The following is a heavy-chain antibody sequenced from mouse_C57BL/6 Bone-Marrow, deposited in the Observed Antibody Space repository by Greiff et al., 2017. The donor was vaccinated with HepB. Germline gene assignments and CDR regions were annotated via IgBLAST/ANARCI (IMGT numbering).Heavy chain of an antibody. D-gene: IGHD1-1*01. CDR1: GYTFTDYE. V-gene: IGHV1-15*01. J-gene: IGHJ1*03. Sequence: VKLQQSGAELVRPGASVTLSCKASGYTFTDYEMHWVKQTPVHGLEWIGAIDPETGGTAYNQKFKGKAILTADKTSSTAYMELRSQTSEDSAVYYCTRGGYYDGGDWYFDVWGTGTTVTVSS. CDR3: TRGGYYDGGDWYFDV. CDR2: IDPETGGT.